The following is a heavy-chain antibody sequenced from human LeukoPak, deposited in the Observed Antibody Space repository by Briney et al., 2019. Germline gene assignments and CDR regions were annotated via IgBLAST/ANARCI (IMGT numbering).Heavy chain of an antibody. CDR2: ILYSGST. Sequence: SETLSPTCTVSDGSINYYYWNWIRQPPGEGLEWIGNILYSGSTNYNPSLKSRVTISVDTSKNQFSLRLSSVTTADTAVYYCARDWELGHWGQGTLVTVSS. CDR3: ARDWELGH. V-gene: IGHV4-59*01. D-gene: IGHD1-1*01. J-gene: IGHJ5*02. CDR1: DGSINYYY.